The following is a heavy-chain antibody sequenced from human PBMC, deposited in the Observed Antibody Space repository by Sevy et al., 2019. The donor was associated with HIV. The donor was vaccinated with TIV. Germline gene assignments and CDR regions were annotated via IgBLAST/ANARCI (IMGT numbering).Heavy chain of an antibody. J-gene: IGHJ6*02. Sequence: ASVKVYCKASGGTFSSYAISWVRQAPGQGLEWMGGIIPIFGTANYAQKFQGRVTITADESTSTAYMELSSLRSEDTAVYYCARGIAAAVRWTSDYYGMDVWGQGTTVTVSS. CDR1: GGTFSSYA. V-gene: IGHV1-69*13. CDR2: IIPIFGTA. CDR3: ARGIAAAVRWTSDYYGMDV. D-gene: IGHD6-13*01.